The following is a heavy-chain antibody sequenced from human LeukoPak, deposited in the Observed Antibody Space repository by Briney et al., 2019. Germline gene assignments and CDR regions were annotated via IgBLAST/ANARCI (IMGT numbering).Heavy chain of an antibody. CDR3: ARARYYDFWSGSYYYGMDV. Sequence: PGRSLRLPCAASGFTFSSYGMHWVRQAPGKGLEWVAVIWYDGSNKYYADSVKGRFTISRDNSKNTLYLQMNSLRAEDTAVYYCARARYYDFWSGSYYYGMDVWGQGTTVTVSS. V-gene: IGHV3-33*01. J-gene: IGHJ6*02. CDR1: GFTFSSYG. D-gene: IGHD3-3*01. CDR2: IWYDGSNK.